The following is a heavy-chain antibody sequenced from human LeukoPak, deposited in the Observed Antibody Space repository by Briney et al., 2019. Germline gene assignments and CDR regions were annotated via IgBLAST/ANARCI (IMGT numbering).Heavy chain of an antibody. D-gene: IGHD2-21*02. J-gene: IGHJ4*02. CDR2: IRSKAYGGTV. V-gene: IGHV3-49*04. CDR1: GVTYSDYA. Sequence: QSGGSLRLSCTTSGVTYSDYAMSWVSQAPGKALEWVGFIRSKAYGGTVAYAASVKGRFTISRDDSKSIAYLEMDSLKTEDTAVYYCTTGGPVVVTARRYYFDYWGQGTLVTVSS. CDR3: TTGGPVVVTARRYYFDY.